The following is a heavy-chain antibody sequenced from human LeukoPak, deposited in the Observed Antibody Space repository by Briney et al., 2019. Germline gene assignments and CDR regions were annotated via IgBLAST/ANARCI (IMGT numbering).Heavy chain of an antibody. J-gene: IGHJ4*02. Sequence: GGSLRLSCAASGFDFSGFYVHWVRQASGRGLEWVGLHRNKPNSYTTVYAASVKGRFTISRDDSKNTAYLQMNSLKAEDTAVYYCTRQECSGGSCSYVDFWGQGTLVTVSS. CDR2: HRNKPNSYTT. CDR3: TRQECSGGSCSYVDF. CDR1: GFDFSGFY. V-gene: IGHV3-73*01. D-gene: IGHD2-15*01.